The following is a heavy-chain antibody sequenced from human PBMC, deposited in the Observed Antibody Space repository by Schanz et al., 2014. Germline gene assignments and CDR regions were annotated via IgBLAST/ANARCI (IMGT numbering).Heavy chain of an antibody. Sequence: QVQLLQFGGGVVQPGGSLRLSCAASGFTFNSYAMHWVRQAPGKGLEWVAAMSYDGSIKYYGDSVKGRFTISRDNSKNTLYLHMNTLRSEDTAVYYCAKDSTHIDIVLVPTAIDYWGQGTLVTVSS. CDR1: GFTFNSYA. J-gene: IGHJ4*02. D-gene: IGHD2-2*01. CDR3: AKDSTHIDIVLVPTAIDY. CDR2: MSYDGSIK. V-gene: IGHV3-30*18.